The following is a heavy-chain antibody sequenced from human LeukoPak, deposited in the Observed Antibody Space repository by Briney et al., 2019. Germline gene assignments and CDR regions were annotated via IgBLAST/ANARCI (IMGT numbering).Heavy chain of an antibody. Sequence: GGSLRLSCAASGFAITDHHMDWVRQAPGKGMEWVGRSQTTKPNTCTTEYAASVKGRFTISRDDSKNSLYIQLNSLKTEDTAVYYCVRLVTTSSGWYHFDNWGQGTLVTVSS. CDR2: SQTTKPNTCTT. CDR3: VRLVTTSSGWYHFDN. D-gene: IGHD6-13*01. CDR1: GFAITDHH. J-gene: IGHJ4*02. V-gene: IGHV3-72*01.